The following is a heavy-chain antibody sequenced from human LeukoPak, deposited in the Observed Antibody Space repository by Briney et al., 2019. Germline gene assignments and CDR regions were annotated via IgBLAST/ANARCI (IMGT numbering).Heavy chain of an antibody. J-gene: IGHJ4*02. V-gene: IGHV4-34*01. CDR1: GGPFSGYY. CDR3: ARDSAARGSSSVGI. CDR2: INHSGSA. Sequence: SETLSLTCAVYGGPFSGYYWSWIRQPPGKGLEWIGEINHSGSANHNPSLKSRVTMSLDTSRNLFSLKLKSVTAADTAVYYCARDSAARGSSSVGIWGQGTLVTVSS. D-gene: IGHD6-13*01.